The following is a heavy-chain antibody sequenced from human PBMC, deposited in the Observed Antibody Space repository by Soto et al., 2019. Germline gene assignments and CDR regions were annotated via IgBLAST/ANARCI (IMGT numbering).Heavy chain of an antibody. CDR2: ISSSSSYI. J-gene: IGHJ3*02. Sequence: EVQLVESGGGLVKPGGSLRLSCAASGFTFSSYSMNWVRQAPGKGLEWVSSISSSSSYIYYADSVKGRFTISRDNAKNSLYLQMNSLRAEDTAVYYCARDGGYCSSTSCYLELGAFDIWGQGTMVTVSS. D-gene: IGHD2-2*01. V-gene: IGHV3-21*01. CDR1: GFTFSSYS. CDR3: ARDGGYCSSTSCYLELGAFDI.